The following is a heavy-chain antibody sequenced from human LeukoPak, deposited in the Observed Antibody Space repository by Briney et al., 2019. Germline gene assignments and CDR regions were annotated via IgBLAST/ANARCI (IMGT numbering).Heavy chain of an antibody. CDR2: MNPNSGNT. J-gene: IGHJ3*02. Sequence: GASVKVSCKASGYTFTSYDINWVRQATGQGLEWMGWMNPNSGNTGYAQKFQGRVTITRNTSISTAYMELSSLRSEDTAVYYCAREPAYGYGPPDDAFDIWGQGTMVTVSS. D-gene: IGHD5-18*01. V-gene: IGHV1-8*03. CDR1: GYTFTSYD. CDR3: AREPAYGYGPPDDAFDI.